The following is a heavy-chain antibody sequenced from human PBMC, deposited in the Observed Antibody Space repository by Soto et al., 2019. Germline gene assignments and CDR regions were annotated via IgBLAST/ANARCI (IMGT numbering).Heavy chain of an antibody. V-gene: IGHV3-21*01. CDR2: ISSSSSYI. CDR3: ADVGGTIK. J-gene: IGHJ4*02. D-gene: IGHD1-26*01. CDR1: GFTFSSYS. Sequence: EVQLVESGGGMVKPGGCLRLSCAASGFTFSSYSMNWVRQAPGKGLEWVSSISSSSSYIYYADSVKGLFTISRDNAKNSLYLQMNSMRAEDTAVYYCADVGGTIKWGQGTRVNVSS.